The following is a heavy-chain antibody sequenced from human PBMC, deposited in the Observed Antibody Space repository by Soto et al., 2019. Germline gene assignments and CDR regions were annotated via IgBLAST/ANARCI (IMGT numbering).Heavy chain of an antibody. CDR2: FDPEDGET. D-gene: IGHD1-26*01. CDR1: GYTLSELS. Sequence: ASVKVSCKVSGYTLSELSMHWVRQAPGKGLEWMGGFDPEDGETIYAQKFQGRVTMTEDTSTDTAYMELSSLRSDDTAVYYCARDRRELRTGLYNALDVWGQGTTVTVS. V-gene: IGHV1-24*01. CDR3: ARDRRELRTGLYNALDV. J-gene: IGHJ6*02.